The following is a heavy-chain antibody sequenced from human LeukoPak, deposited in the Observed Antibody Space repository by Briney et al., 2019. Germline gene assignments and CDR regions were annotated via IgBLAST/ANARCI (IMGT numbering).Heavy chain of an antibody. J-gene: IGHJ4*02. D-gene: IGHD5-18*01. Sequence: PSETLSLTCTVSGGSISSSSYYWGWIRQPPGKGLEWIGSIYYSGSTYYNPSLKSRVTISVDTSKNQFSLKLSSVTAADTAVYYCVRGQFGYSYGYGLDYWGQGTLVTVSS. CDR3: VRGQFGYSYGYGLDY. CDR2: IYYSGST. CDR1: GGSISSSSYY. V-gene: IGHV4-39*07.